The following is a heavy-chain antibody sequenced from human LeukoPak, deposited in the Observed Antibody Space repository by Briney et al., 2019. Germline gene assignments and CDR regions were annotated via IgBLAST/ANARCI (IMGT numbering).Heavy chain of an antibody. J-gene: IGHJ4*02. CDR2: VSSGHHA. Sequence: PGGSLRLSCTASGHTLGGHDMHWVRQTTGEGLEWVAAVSSGHHAFYAGSVKGRFTVSREDAKNSLYLQMNSLRAGDTAVYYCVREARGYHYTYFDYWGQGSLVTVSS. V-gene: IGHV3-13*01. CDR3: VREARGYHYTYFDY. D-gene: IGHD5-18*01. CDR1: GHTLGGHD.